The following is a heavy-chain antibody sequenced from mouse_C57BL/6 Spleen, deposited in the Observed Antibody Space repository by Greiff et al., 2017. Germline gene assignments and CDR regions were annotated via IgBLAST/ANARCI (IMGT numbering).Heavy chain of an antibody. Sequence: QVQLQQSGAELVRPGASVKLSCKASGYTFTDYYINWVKQRPGQGLEWIARIYPGSGNTYYNEKFKGKATLTAEKSSSTAYMQLSSLTSEDSAVYFCARLGYGSSGYAMDYWGQGTSVTVSS. D-gene: IGHD1-1*01. CDR1: GYTFTDYY. J-gene: IGHJ4*01. CDR3: ARLGYGSSGYAMDY. V-gene: IGHV1-76*01. CDR2: IYPGSGNT.